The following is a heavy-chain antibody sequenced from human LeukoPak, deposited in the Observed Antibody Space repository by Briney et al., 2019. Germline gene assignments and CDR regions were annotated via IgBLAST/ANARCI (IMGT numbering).Heavy chain of an antibody. D-gene: IGHD3-10*02. CDR1: GFTFSNYW. CDR2: ISSSGSTI. Sequence: GGSLRLSCTASGFTFSNYWMNWVRQAPGKGLEWVSYISSSGSTIYYADSVKGRFTISRDNAKNSLYLQMNSLRAEDTAVYYCAELGITMIGGVWGKGTTVTISS. CDR3: AELGITMIGGV. V-gene: IGHV3-48*04. J-gene: IGHJ6*04.